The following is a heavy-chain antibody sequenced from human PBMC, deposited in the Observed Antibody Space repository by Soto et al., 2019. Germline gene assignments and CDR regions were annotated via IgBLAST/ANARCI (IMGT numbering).Heavy chain of an antibody. CDR3: ARDPPGTMVRDYGMDV. D-gene: IGHD3-10*01. V-gene: IGHV1-69*08. Sequence: QVQLVQSGAEVKKPGSSVKVSCKASGGTFSSYTISWVRQAPGQGLEWMGRIIPILGIANYAQKFQGRVTITADKSTSTAYMELSSLRSEDTAVYYCARDPPGTMVRDYGMDVWGQGTTVTVSS. J-gene: IGHJ6*02. CDR2: IIPILGIA. CDR1: GGTFSSYT.